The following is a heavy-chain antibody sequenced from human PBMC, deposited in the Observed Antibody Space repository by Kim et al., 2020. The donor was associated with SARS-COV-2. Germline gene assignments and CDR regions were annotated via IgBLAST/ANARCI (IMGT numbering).Heavy chain of an antibody. CDR2: IYYSGST. Sequence: SETLSLTCTVSGGSISSSSYYWGWIRQPPGKGLEWIGSIYYSGSTYYNPSLKSRVTISVDTSKNQFSLKLISVTAADTAVYYCARDSTDIPLWAHWGQGT. J-gene: IGHJ4*02. CDR3: ARDSTDIPLWAH. CDR1: GGSISSSSYY. D-gene: IGHD5-18*01. V-gene: IGHV4-39*07.